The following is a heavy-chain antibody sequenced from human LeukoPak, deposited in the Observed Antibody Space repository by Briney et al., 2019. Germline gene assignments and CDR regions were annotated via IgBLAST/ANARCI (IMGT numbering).Heavy chain of an antibody. CDR1: GYSISRGYS. CDR2: MYHSEST. D-gene: IGHD3-16*01. J-gene: IGHJ3*01. CDR3: ARFDHVWETHGMDAFDL. V-gene: IGHV4-38-2*01. Sequence: SETLSLTYAVSGYSISRGYSWGWIRQPPGMGLEWIGNMYHSESTHYNPSLKSRVTISADTSKNQFSLKLSSVTAADTAVYYCARFDHVWETHGMDAFDLWGQGTMVTVSS.